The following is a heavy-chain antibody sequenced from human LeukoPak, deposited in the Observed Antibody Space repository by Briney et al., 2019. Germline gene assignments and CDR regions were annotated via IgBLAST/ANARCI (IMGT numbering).Heavy chain of an antibody. CDR1: GGSISSSSYY. CDR3: ARHNPGYYFDY. CDR2: IYYSGST. Sequence: SETLSLTCTVSGGSISSSSYYWGWVPPPPGEGLGGIGSIYYSGSTYYNPSLKSRVTISVDTSKNQFSLKLSSVTAADTAVYYCARHNPGYYFDYWGQGTLVTVSS. V-gene: IGHV4-39*01. J-gene: IGHJ4*02.